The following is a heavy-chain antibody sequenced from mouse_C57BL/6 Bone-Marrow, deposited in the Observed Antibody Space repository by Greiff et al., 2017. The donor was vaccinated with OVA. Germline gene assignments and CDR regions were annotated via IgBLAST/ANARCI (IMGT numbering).Heavy chain of an antibody. CDR1: GYTFTDYN. D-gene: IGHD1-1*01. V-gene: IGHV1-18*01. CDR2: INPNNGGT. CDR3: ARCLDYYGSSYGDYAMDY. J-gene: IGHJ4*01. Sequence: EVQLQQSGPELVKPGASVKIPCKASGYTFTDYNMDWVKQSHGKSLEWIGDINPNNGGTIYNQKFKGKATLTVDKSSSTAYMELRSLTSEDTAVYYCARCLDYYGSSYGDYAMDYWGQGTSVTVSS.